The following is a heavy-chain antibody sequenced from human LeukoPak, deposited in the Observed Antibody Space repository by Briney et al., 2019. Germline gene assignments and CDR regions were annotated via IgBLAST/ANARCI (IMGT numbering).Heavy chain of an antibody. J-gene: IGHJ6*03. D-gene: IGHD2-15*01. Sequence: GGSLRLSCAASGLTFSSYGMSWVRQAPGRGLEWVSAISTTGGTTYYADSVRGRFTISRDNSRNTLYLQMNSLRAEDTAIYYCAKNGDRGAYCSGGTCYPYYYYYMDVWGKGTTVTISS. CDR1: GLTFSSYG. V-gene: IGHV3-23*01. CDR2: ISTTGGTT. CDR3: AKNGDRGAYCSGGTCYPYYYYYMDV.